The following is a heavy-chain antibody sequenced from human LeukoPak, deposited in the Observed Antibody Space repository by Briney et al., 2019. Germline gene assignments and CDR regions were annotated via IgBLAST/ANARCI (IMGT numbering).Heavy chain of an antibody. Sequence: GGSLRLSCAASGMFFSSNGMSWVRQAPGKGLEWVSGISGSGDSTYYADSVKGWFTISRDNSKNTLYLQMNSLRAEDTAVYYCARVEEQVATIFELRDVWGQGTLVTVSS. D-gene: IGHD5-24*01. CDR1: GMFFSSNG. J-gene: IGHJ4*02. CDR3: ARVEEQVATIFELRDV. V-gene: IGHV3-23*01. CDR2: ISGSGDST.